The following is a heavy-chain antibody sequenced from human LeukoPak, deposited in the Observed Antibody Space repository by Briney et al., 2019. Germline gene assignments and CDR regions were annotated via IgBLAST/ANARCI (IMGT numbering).Heavy chain of an antibody. V-gene: IGHV4-31*03. J-gene: IGHJ4*02. CDR2: IYHSGTT. CDR1: GDSMTRGGYY. D-gene: IGHD4-11*01. Sequence: PSQTLSLTCTVSGDSMTRGGYYWSWVRQHPGKGLEWIGFIYHSGTTFYNPSLDRWAAISVDTSQNQFPLMLTSVTAADTADYFCARAVDYRNYFDYWGQRALGTVSS. CDR3: ARAVDYRNYFDY.